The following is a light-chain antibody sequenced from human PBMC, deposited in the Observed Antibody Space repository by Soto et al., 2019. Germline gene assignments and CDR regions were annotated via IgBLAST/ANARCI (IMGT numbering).Light chain of an antibody. V-gene: IGKV3-20*01. CDR2: DVS. CDR1: QSVSGNS. CDR3: HQHGGSPET. J-gene: IGKJ1*01. Sequence: EIVMTQSPVTLSVSPGERATLSCRASQSVSGNSLAWYRQNRGQAPRLIIYDVSTRATGIPDRFSGSGSGTEFILTISGLEPEDSGIYHCHQHGGSPETFGQGTKVDIK.